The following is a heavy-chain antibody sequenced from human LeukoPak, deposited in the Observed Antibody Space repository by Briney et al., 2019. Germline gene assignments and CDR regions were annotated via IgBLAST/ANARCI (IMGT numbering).Heavy chain of an antibody. V-gene: IGHV4-39*07. J-gene: IGHJ4*02. CDR2: MYSSGRT. CDR1: GGSISSSSHY. CDR3: ARTSEDTGYGDFDY. D-gene: IGHD4-17*01. Sequence: PSETLSLTCTVSGGSISSSSHYWGWIRQPPGKGLEWIGSMYSSGRTYYNPSLKSRVTISVDTSENQFSLKLSSVTAADTAVYYCARTSEDTGYGDFDYWGQGTLVTVSS.